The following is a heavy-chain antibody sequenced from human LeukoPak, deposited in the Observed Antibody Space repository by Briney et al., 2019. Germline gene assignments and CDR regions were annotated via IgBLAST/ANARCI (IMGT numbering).Heavy chain of an antibody. CDR1: GFTFSSYG. D-gene: IGHD2-2*01. CDR2: ISYDGSNK. Sequence: GGSLRLSCAASGFTFSSYGMHWVRQAPGKGLEWVAVISYDGSNKYYADSVKGRFTISRDNSKNTLYLQMNSLRAEDMASYYCAKERDRYCSSTSCLGSPLDYWGQGALVTVSS. V-gene: IGHV3-30*18. CDR3: AKERDRYCSSTSCLGSPLDY. J-gene: IGHJ4*02.